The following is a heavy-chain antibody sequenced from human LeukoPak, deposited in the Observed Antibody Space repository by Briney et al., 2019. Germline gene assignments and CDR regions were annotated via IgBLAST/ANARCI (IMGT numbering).Heavy chain of an antibody. Sequence: PSETLSLTCTVSGGSISSSSYYWGWIRQPPGKGLEWIGSIYYSGSTYYNPSLKSRVTISVDTSKNQFSLKLSSVTAADTAVYYCARQYDSSGYIYWGQGTLVTVSS. J-gene: IGHJ4*02. CDR3: ARQYDSSGYIY. D-gene: IGHD3-22*01. CDR2: IYYSGST. V-gene: IGHV4-39*01. CDR1: GGSISSSSYY.